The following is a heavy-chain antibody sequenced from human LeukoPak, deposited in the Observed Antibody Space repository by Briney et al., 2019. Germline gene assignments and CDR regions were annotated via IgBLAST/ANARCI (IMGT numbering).Heavy chain of an antibody. D-gene: IGHD3-3*01. CDR3: ARAPGLRYDFWSGYPTGPDY. J-gene: IGHJ4*02. CDR2: ISAYNGNT. Sequence: ASVKVSCKASGGTFSSYAISWVRQALGQGLEWMGWISAYNGNTNYAQKLQGRVTMTTDTSTSTAYMELRSLRSDDTAVYYCARAPGLRYDFWSGYPTGPDYWGQGTLVTVSS. CDR1: GGTFSSYA. V-gene: IGHV1-18*01.